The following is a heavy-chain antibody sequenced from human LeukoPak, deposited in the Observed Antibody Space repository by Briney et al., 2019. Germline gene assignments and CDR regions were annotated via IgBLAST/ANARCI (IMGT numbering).Heavy chain of an antibody. CDR3: ARERPYGLQTYFDY. J-gene: IGHJ4*02. CDR1: GGSISSGGYY. CDR2: IYYSGST. Sequence: PSETLSLTCTVSGGSISSGGYYWSWIRQHPGKGLEWIGYIYYSGSTYYNPSLKSRVTISVDTSKNQFSLKLSSVTAADTAVYYCARERPYGLQTYFDYWGQGTLVTVSS. V-gene: IGHV4-31*03. D-gene: IGHD3-10*01.